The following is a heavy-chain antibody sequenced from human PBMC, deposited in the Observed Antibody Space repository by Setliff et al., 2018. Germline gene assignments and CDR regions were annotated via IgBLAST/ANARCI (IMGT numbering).Heavy chain of an antibody. D-gene: IGHD3-3*01. V-gene: IGHV3-33*08. J-gene: IGHJ4*02. CDR3: ATLSKDLNY. CDR1: GFTFSSYA. Sequence: GGSLRLSCAASGFTFSSYAMNWVRQAPGKGLEWVAIIWHDGTNKYYADSVKGRFDISRDSSKNTVYLQMNSLTAEDTAMYYCATLSKDLNYWGQGTLVTVSS. CDR2: IWHDGTNK.